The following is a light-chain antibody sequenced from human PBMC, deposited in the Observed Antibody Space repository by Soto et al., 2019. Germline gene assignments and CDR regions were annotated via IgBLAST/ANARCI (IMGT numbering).Light chain of an antibody. Sequence: QSALTQPASVSGAPGQSITISCTGTSSDVGGNKPVSWHQQHPGKAPKVLIYNVSLRPSGVSNRFSGSKSGDTASLTISGLQAEDEADYYCSSYTPSDTVVFGGGTKLTVL. J-gene: IGLJ2*01. V-gene: IGLV2-14*03. CDR1: SSDVGGNKP. CDR3: SSYTPSDTVV. CDR2: NVS.